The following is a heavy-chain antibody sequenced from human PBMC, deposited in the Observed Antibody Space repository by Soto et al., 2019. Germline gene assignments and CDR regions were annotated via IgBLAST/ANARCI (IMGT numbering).Heavy chain of an antibody. CDR1: GGSISSGGYS. Sequence: QLQLQESGSGLVKPSQTLSLTCAVSGGSISSGGYSWSWIRQPPGKGLEWIGYIYHSGSTYYNPSLKSRVTISVDRSKNQFSLKLSSVTAADTAVYYCARGGYGSGIPPRRSVYGMDVWGQGTTVTVSS. J-gene: IGHJ6*02. V-gene: IGHV4-30-2*01. D-gene: IGHD3-10*01. CDR2: IYHSGST. CDR3: ARGGYGSGIPPRRSVYGMDV.